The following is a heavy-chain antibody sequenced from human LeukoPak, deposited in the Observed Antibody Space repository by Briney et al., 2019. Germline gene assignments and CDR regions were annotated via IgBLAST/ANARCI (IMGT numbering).Heavy chain of an antibody. D-gene: IGHD3-10*01. V-gene: IGHV3-30-3*01. CDR3: AKGLTYYYGSGSFSY. CDR1: GFTFSGYA. Sequence: GGSLRLSCAASGFTFSGYAMHWVRQAPGKGLEWVALISYDGSNKYYADSVKGRFTISRDNSKNTLYLQMNSLRAEDTAVYYCAKGLTYYYGSGSFSYWGQGTLVTVSS. J-gene: IGHJ4*02. CDR2: ISYDGSNK.